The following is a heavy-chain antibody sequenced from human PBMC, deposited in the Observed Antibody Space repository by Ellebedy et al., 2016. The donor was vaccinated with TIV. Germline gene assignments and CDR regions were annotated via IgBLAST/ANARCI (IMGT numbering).Heavy chain of an antibody. CDR2: INQDEMKK. CDR1: GFTFSSNW. Sequence: GESLKISCAASGFTFSSNWISWVRQEPGKGLEWMANINQDEMKKYYMDSVKGRFTITRDNAKNSLYLQMNSLRAEDTAVYYCARDNGYGNFVGYWGQGTLVTVSS. J-gene: IGHJ4*02. V-gene: IGHV3-7*01. CDR3: ARDNGYGNFVGY. D-gene: IGHD4-11*01.